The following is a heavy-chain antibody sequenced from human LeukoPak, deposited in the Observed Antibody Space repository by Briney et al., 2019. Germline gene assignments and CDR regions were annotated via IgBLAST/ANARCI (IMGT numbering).Heavy chain of an antibody. CDR3: ARHEYSGSYYGLSWFDP. V-gene: IGHV4-39*01. J-gene: IGHJ5*02. CDR2: IYYSGST. CDR1: GGSISSSGCY. Sequence: SETLSLTCTVSGGSISSSGCYWGWIRQPPGKGLEWIASIYYSGSTYYNPSLKSRVTISVDTSKNQLSLKLSSLTAADTAVYYCARHEYSGSYYGLSWFDPWGQGTLVTVSS. D-gene: IGHD1-26*01.